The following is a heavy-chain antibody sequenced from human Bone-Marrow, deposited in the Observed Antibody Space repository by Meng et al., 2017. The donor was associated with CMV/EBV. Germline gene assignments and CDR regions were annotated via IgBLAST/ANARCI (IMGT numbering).Heavy chain of an antibody. CDR1: GGSISSSSYY. D-gene: IGHD6-6*01. V-gene: IGHV4-39*07. Sequence: SETLSLTCTVSGGSISSSSYYWGWIRQPPGKGLEWIRSIYYSGSTYYNPSLRSRVTMSLDTSKNQFSLELSSVTAADTALYYCARISSSSRPNFEYWGQRTLVTVSS. CDR2: IYYSGST. CDR3: ARISSSSRPNFEY. J-gene: IGHJ4*02.